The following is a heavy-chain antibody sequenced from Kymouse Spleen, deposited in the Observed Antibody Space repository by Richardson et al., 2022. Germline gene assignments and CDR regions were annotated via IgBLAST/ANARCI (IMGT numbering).Heavy chain of an antibody. J-gene: IGHJ4*02. CDR1: GGSISSSSYY. V-gene: IGHV4-39*01. CDR3: ARLGYSSGWSYFDY. Sequence: QLQLQESGPGLVKPSETLSLTCTVSGGSISSSSYYWGWIRQPPGKGLEWIGSIYYSGSTYYNPSLKSRVTISVDTSKNQFSLKLSSVTAADTAVYYCARLGYSSGWSYFDYWGQGTLVTVSS. D-gene: IGHD6-19*01. CDR2: IYYSGST.